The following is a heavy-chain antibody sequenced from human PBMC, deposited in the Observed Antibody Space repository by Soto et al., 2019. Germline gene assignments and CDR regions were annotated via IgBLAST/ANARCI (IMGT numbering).Heavy chain of an antibody. CDR2: INHTGGT. D-gene: IGHD3-3*01. CDR1: GGSVNGYY. CDR3: ATRITVFVLLIPPFDP. Sequence: PSETLSLTCAVYGGSVNGYYWNWIRQPPGKGLEWIGEINHTGGTHYNQSLKSRVTMSVDTSKNQFSLRLSSVTAADTAIYYCATRITVFVLLIPPFDPWGQGTQVTVSS. V-gene: IGHV4-34*01. J-gene: IGHJ5*02.